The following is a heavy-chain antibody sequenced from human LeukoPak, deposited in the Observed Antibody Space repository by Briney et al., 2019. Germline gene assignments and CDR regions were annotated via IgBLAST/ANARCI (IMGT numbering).Heavy chain of an antibody. CDR3: ARAGGYCGRISCPYYFDY. J-gene: IGHJ4*02. V-gene: IGHV3-7*01. D-gene: IGHD2-15*01. CDR2: IKQDGSEK. CDR1: GFTFSRYW. Sequence: GGSLRLFCAASGFTFSRYWMSWVRQAPGKGLEWVANIKQDGSEKYYVDSVKGRFNISRDNAKNSLYLQMNSLRAEDTAVYYCARAGGYCGRISCPYYFDYWGQGSLVAVSS.